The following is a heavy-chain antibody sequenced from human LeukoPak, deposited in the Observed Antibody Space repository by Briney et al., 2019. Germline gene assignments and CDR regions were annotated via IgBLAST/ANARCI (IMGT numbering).Heavy chain of an antibody. CDR3: ARRVAAARYFYYYVDV. CDR2: ISAKGNT. Sequence: ASVTVSCKASGYTFTSYGISWVRQAPGQGLEWMGGISAKGNTNYAQKFQGRVTMTTDTSTSTASMELRSLRSDDTAVYYCARRVAAARYFYYYVDVWGKGTTVTISS. J-gene: IGHJ6*03. CDR1: GYTFTSYG. D-gene: IGHD3-9*01. V-gene: IGHV1-18*01.